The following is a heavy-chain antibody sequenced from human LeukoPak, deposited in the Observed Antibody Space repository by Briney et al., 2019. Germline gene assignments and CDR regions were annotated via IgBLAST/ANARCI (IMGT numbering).Heavy chain of an antibody. V-gene: IGHV1-8*02. J-gene: IGHJ4*02. CDR3: VTVAPDY. Sequence: ASVKVSCKPSGGTFISYAISRVRQAPGQGLEWMGWMNPNSDNTAYAQKFQGRVTMTRNTSISTAYMELSSLRSEDTAVYYCVTVAPDYWGQGTLVTVSS. CDR2: MNPNSDNT. CDR1: GGTFISYA.